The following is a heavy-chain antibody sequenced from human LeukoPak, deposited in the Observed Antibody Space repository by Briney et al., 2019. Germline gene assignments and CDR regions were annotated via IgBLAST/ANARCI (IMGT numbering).Heavy chain of an antibody. V-gene: IGHV3-21*01. CDR1: GFTFSSYS. CDR3: ARDQYYGSGSLYYFDY. CDR2: ISNSRSYI. Sequence: GGSLRLSCAASGFTFSSYSMNWVRQAPGKGLEWVSSISNSRSYIYYADSVKGRFTISRDNAKNSLYLQMNSLRAEDTALYYCARDQYYGSGSLYYFDYRGQGALVTVSS. J-gene: IGHJ4*02. D-gene: IGHD3-10*01.